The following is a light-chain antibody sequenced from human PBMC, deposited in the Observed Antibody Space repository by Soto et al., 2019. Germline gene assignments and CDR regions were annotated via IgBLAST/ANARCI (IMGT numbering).Light chain of an antibody. Sequence: QSVLTQPASVSGSPGQSIAISCTGTSSDVGGYSYVSWYQQQPGKAPKLVISDVSNRPSGVSDRFSGSKSGNTASLTISGLQTEDEADYYCASYTTSSTYVFGTGTKVTVI. CDR2: DVS. CDR3: ASYTTSSTYV. V-gene: IGLV2-14*01. J-gene: IGLJ1*01. CDR1: SSDVGGYSY.